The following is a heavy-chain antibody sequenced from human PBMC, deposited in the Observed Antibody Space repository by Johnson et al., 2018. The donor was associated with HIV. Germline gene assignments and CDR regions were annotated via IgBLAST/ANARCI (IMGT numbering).Heavy chain of an antibody. V-gene: IGHV3-7*01. CDR2: IKQDGSEK. CDR1: GFTFSSYA. CDR3: ARANLSPFGGVNDAFDV. Sequence: VQLVESGGGLVQPGGSLRLSCAASGFTFSSYAMSWVRQAPGKGLEWVANIKQDGSEKYYGASVKGRFTISRDNSKNILYLQMNSLRPEDTAVYYCARANLSPFGGVNDAFDVWGQGTMVTVSS. D-gene: IGHD3-16*01. J-gene: IGHJ3*01.